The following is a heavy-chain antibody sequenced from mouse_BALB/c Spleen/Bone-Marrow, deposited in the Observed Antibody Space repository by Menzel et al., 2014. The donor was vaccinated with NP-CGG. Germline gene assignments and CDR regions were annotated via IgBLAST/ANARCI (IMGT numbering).Heavy chain of an antibody. V-gene: IGHV10-1*02. CDR2: IRSKSNNYAT. D-gene: IGHD1-2*01. CDR3: VRRDYGYGGFAY. Sequence: DVQLQESGGGLVQPTGSLKLSCAASGFTFNTYAMNWVRQAPGKGLEWVARIRSKSNNYATYYADSVKDRFTISRDDSQSMLYLQMNNLKTEDTAMYYCVRRDYGYGGFAYWGQGTLVTVSA. J-gene: IGHJ3*01. CDR1: GFTFNTYA.